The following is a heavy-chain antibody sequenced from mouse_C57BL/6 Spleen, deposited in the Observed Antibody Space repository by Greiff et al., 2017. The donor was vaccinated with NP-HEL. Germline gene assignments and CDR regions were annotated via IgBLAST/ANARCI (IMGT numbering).Heavy chain of an antibody. CDR2: IYPGDGDT. J-gene: IGHJ4*01. Sequence: LQESGPELVKPGASVKISCKASGYAFSSSWMNWVKQRPGKGLEWIGRIYPGDGDTNYNGKFKGKATLTADKSSSTAYMQLSSLTSEDSAVYFCARWDYPLAMDYWGQGTSVTVSS. CDR3: ARWDYPLAMDY. CDR1: GYAFSSSW. V-gene: IGHV1-82*01. D-gene: IGHD5-5*01.